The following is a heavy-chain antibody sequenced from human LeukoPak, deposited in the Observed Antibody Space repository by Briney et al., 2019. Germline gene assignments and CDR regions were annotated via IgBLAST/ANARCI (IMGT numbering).Heavy chain of an antibody. J-gene: IGHJ5*02. CDR2: IYYSGST. CDR1: GGSISSSSYY. D-gene: IGHD2-21*01. Sequence: SETLSLTCTVSGGSISSSSYYWGWIRQPPGKGLEWIGYIYYSGSTNYNPSLKSRVTISVDTSKNQFSLKLSSVTAADTAAYYCARVRFPRWFDPWGQGTLVTVSS. V-gene: IGHV4-61*05. CDR3: ARVRFPRWFDP.